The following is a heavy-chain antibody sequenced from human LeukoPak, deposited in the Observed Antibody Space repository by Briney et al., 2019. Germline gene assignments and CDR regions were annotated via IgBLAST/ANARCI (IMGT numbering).Heavy chain of an antibody. J-gene: IGHJ5*02. CDR1: GFTFGDYA. CDR2: IRSKAYGGTT. CDR3: TSQDYDFWSGPPLT. Sequence: GGSLRLSCTASGFTFGDYAMSWFRQAPGKGLEWVGFIRSKAYGGTTEYAASVKGRFTISRDDSKSIAYLQMNSLKTEDTAVYYCTSQDYDFWSGPPLTWGQGTLVTASS. V-gene: IGHV3-49*03. D-gene: IGHD3-3*01.